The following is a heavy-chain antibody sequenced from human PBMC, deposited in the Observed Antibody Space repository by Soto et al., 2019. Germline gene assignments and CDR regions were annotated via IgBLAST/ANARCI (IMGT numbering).Heavy chain of an antibody. Sequence: ASVKVSCKASGYTFTGHYIHWVRQAPQQGPEWMGEIGPESGATRYAQKFQGRVTMTMDTSITTVYMELKNLSPDDTAVYYCGRGRSGQIVVFYWGQGNTVIVSS. CDR2: IGPESGAT. D-gene: IGHD1-26*01. J-gene: IGHJ4*02. CDR3: GRGRSGQIVVFY. V-gene: IGHV1-2*02. CDR1: GYTFTGHY.